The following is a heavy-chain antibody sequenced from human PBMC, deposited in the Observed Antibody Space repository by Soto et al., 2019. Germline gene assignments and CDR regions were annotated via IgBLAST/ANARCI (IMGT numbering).Heavy chain of an antibody. Sequence: QVQLVESGGGVVQPGRSLRLSCAASGFTFSSYAMHWVRQAPGKGLEWVAVISYDGSNKYYADSVKGRFTISRDNSKNTLYLQRNSLRAEDTAVYYCARGERVVEWLLFDYWGQGTLVTVSS. CDR2: ISYDGSNK. D-gene: IGHD3-3*01. CDR3: ARGERVVEWLLFDY. CDR1: GFTFSSYA. J-gene: IGHJ4*02. V-gene: IGHV3-30-3*01.